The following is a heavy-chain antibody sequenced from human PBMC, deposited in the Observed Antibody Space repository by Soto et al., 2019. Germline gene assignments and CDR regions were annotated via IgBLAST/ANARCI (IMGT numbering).Heavy chain of an antibody. CDR1: GFTFSGSA. V-gene: IGHV3-73*02. J-gene: IGHJ4*02. CDR2: IRRKAKSYAT. CDR3: TRNFDGSDSFSPDFDF. D-gene: IGHD2-21*01. Sequence: EVQLVESGGGLVQPGGSLKLSCAASGFTFSGSAMHWVRQASGKGLEWVGQIRRKAKSYATEYVASVKGRFTISRDDSKNMAYLQMNSLKTEDTAVYYCTRNFDGSDSFSPDFDFWGQGTLVTVSS.